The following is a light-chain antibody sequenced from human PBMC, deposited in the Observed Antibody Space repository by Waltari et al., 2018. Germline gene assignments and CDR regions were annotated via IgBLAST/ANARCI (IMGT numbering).Light chain of an antibody. CDR3: NSYTSNRTRV. J-gene: IGLJ3*02. CDR1: SSDVGGFNY. V-gene: IGLV2-14*03. Sequence: QSALTQPASVSGSPGQSITISCTGTSSDVGGFNYVSWYQQHPGKAPKLMIYDVSYWPSGVSNRFSGSKSGNTSSLTISGLQAEDEADYYCNSYTSNRTRVFGGGTKVTVL. CDR2: DVS.